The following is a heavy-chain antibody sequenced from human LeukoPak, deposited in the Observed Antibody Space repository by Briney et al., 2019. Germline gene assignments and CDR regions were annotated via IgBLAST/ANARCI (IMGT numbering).Heavy chain of an antibody. CDR2: VSGSGDSK. V-gene: IGHV3-23*01. D-gene: IGHD5-18*01. CDR3: AKDTGYNYGYDY. Sequence: GGSLRLSCSTSGFTFSNYAMTWVRQAPGMGLEWVSLVSGSGDSKYYADSVKGRFTISRDNSKTLLYLQMNSLRAEDTAIYYCAKDTGYNYGYDYWGQGTLATVSS. CDR1: GFTFSNYA. J-gene: IGHJ4*02.